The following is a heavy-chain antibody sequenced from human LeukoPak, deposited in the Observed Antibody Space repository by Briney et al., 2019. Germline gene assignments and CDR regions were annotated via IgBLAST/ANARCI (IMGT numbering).Heavy chain of an antibody. CDR2: ISAYNGNT. CDR3: ARAYGTLFGVVIPENNWFDP. Sequence: ASVKVSCKASGYTFTSYGISWVRQAPGQGLEWMGWISAYNGNTNYAQKLQGRVTMTTDTSTSTAYMELRSLRSDDTAVYYCARAYGTLFGVVIPENNWFDPWGQGTLVTVSS. D-gene: IGHD3-3*01. V-gene: IGHV1-18*01. J-gene: IGHJ5*02. CDR1: GYTFTSYG.